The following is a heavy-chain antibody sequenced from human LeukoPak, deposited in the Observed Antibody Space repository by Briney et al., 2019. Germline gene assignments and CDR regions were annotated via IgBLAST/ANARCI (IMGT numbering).Heavy chain of an antibody. CDR1: GFTFSSYG. CDR3: AKDHGARYSGFDAFDI. J-gene: IGHJ3*02. V-gene: IGHV3-30*18. Sequence: PGGSLRLSCAASGFTFSSYGMHWVRLAPGKGLEWEAVIAYDGSNKYYADSVKGRFTISRDNSRNTLYLQMNSLRAEDTAVYYCAKDHGARYSGFDAFDIWGQGTMVTVSS. D-gene: IGHD6-13*01. CDR2: IAYDGSNK.